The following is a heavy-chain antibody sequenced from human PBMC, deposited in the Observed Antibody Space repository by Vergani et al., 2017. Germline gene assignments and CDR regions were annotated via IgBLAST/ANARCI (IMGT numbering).Heavy chain of an antibody. Sequence: EVQPVESGGGLVKPGGSLRLSCTTSGFTFSSAWMSWVRQAPGKGLEWVARIRPKTDGETTDYAAPVKGRFTISRDDSKNTLYLQMNSLKTDDTAVYYCTTPTNWELRYYFDYWGQGTLVTVSS. J-gene: IGHJ4*02. D-gene: IGHD3-9*01. CDR1: GFTFSSAW. CDR3: TTPTNWELRYYFDY. CDR2: IRPKTDGETT. V-gene: IGHV3-15*01.